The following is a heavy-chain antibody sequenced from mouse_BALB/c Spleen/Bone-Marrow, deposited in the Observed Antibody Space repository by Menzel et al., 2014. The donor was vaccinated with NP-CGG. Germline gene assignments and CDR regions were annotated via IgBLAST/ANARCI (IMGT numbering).Heavy chain of an antibody. Sequence: QVQLKESGAELVKPGASVKLSCKASGYTFTSYYMYWVKQRPGQGLEWIGGINPSNGGTNFNEKFKSKATLTVDKSSSTAYMQLSSLTSEDSAVYYCTREAYYDYDYFDYWGRGTTLTVSS. CDR3: TREAYYDYDYFDY. V-gene: IGHV1S81*02. J-gene: IGHJ2*01. CDR2: INPSNGGT. D-gene: IGHD2-4*01. CDR1: GYTFTSYY.